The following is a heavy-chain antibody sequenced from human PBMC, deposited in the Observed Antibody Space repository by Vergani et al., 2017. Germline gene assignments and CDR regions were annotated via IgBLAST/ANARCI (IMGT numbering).Heavy chain of an antibody. J-gene: IGHJ1*01. Sequence: QVQLVESGGGVVQPGRSLRVSCAASGFTFSTFAMHWVRQAPGKGLEWVAVIWGDGGNQYYADSVKGRFTISRDNSKSTLYLQMNSLRTEDTAVYYCATKSCGTPGCQIGYFREWGQGTLVTVSS. CDR1: GFTFSTFA. D-gene: IGHD1-1*01. CDR2: IWGDGGNQ. CDR3: ATKSCGTPGCQIGYFRE. V-gene: IGHV3-33*01.